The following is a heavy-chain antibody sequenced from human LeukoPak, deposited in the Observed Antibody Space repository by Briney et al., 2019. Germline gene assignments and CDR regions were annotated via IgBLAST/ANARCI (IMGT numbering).Heavy chain of an antibody. CDR2: ISNDGSEK. V-gene: IGHV3-30*18. Sequence: PGGSLRLSCAASGFTFSSYGMHWVRQAPGKGLEWVAVISNDGSEKYYQDSVKGRFTISRDNSKNPLNVQMNSLTTEDTAVYYCAKDYSPWWNSGNYGAGQWGQGTLVTVFS. J-gene: IGHJ4*02. CDR1: GFTFSSYG. D-gene: IGHD3-22*01. CDR3: AKDYSPWWNSGNYGAGQ.